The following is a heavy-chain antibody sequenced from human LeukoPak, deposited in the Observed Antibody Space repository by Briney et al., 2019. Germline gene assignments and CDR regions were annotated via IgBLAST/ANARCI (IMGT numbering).Heavy chain of an antibody. V-gene: IGHV1-2*02. CDR2: INPNSGVT. CDR3: ARMRDLVGTSPLGY. J-gene: IGHJ4*02. Sequence: ASVKVSCEGSGYTFAGYYMHWVRQAPGQGLEWMGWINPNSGVTNYAQKFQGRVTMTRDTSISTAYMELNSLRSGDTAVYYCARMRDLVGTSPLGYWGQGTLVTVSS. CDR1: GYTFAGYY. D-gene: IGHD5-12*01.